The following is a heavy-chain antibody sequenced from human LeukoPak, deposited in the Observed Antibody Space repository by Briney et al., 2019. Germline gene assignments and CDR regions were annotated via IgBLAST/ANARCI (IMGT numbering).Heavy chain of an antibody. V-gene: IGHV1-18*01. Sequence: GASVKVSCKGSASTFTGNRNSWVRQSPGQGLEWMGWISAYNGNTNYAQKLQGRVTMTTDTSTSTAYMELRSLRSDDTAVYYCAPANYDSSCNDCWGPGTLVTVSS. CDR2: ISAYNGNT. D-gene: IGHD3-22*01. CDR3: APANYDSSCNDC. CDR1: ASTFTGNR. J-gene: IGHJ4*02.